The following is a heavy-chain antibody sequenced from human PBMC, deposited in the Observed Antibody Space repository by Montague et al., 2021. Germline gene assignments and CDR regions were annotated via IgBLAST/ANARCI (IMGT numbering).Heavy chain of an antibody. Sequence: TLFLTCAVSGGSISSTAYYWSWIRQHPGKGLEWIGYIYYSGSTYYNPSLKSRVTISVDTSQNQFSLNLNSVTAADTAVYYCARVGATVTAPFDFWGQGTLVTVSS. J-gene: IGHJ4*02. CDR2: IYYSGST. D-gene: IGHD4-17*01. V-gene: IGHV4-31*11. CDR1: GGSISSTAYY. CDR3: ARVGATVTAPFDF.